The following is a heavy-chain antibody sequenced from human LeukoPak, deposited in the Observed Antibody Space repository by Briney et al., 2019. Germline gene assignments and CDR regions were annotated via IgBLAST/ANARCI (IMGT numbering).Heavy chain of an antibody. CDR1: GGSISSYY. CDR2: IYTSGST. D-gene: IGHD3-10*01. J-gene: IGHJ6*03. CDR3: ARAADELTMVRGVTPYYYYMDV. Sequence: SETLSLTCTVSGGSISSYYWSWIRQPAGKGLEWIGRIYTSGSTNYNPSLKSRVTISVDTSKNQFSLKLSSVTAADTAVYYCARAADELTMVRGVTPYYYYMDVWGKGTTVTISS. V-gene: IGHV4-4*07.